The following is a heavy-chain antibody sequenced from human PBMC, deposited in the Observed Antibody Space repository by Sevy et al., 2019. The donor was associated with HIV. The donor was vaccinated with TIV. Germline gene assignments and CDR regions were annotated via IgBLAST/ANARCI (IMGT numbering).Heavy chain of an antibody. CDR1: GFSYSSYG. CDR3: VKEGGGEGGDH. CDR2: IQYDGSNK. V-gene: IGHV3-30*02. J-gene: IGHJ4*02. Sequence: GGCLRLSCAASGFSYSSYGMHWVRQAPGKGLEWMAYIQYDGSNKDYADSVKGRFTISRDNSKNTLDLQMNSLRVEDMAVYYCVKEGGGEGGDHWGQGTLVTVSS. D-gene: IGHD2-21*01.